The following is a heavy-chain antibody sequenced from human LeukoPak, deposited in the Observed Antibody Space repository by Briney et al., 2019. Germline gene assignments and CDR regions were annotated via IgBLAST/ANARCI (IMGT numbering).Heavy chain of an antibody. D-gene: IGHD3-10*01. V-gene: IGHV4-59*08. CDR2: IYYSGST. J-gene: IGHJ4*02. CDR1: GGSISSDY. CDR3: ARNSWFGARGSYYFDY. Sequence: SETLSLTRTVAGGSISSDYWSWIRQPPGKGVEGIGYIYYSGSTNYNPSLKRRVTISVDKTKNQFSLKLRSVTAADTAVYYCARNSWFGARGSYYFDYWGQGTLVTVSS.